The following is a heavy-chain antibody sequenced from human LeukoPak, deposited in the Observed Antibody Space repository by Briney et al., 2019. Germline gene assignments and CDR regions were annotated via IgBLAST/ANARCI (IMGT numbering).Heavy chain of an antibody. Sequence: SETLSLTCTVSGGSISSYYWSWIRQPPGKGLEWIGYIYYSGSTNYNPSLKSRVTISVDTSKNQFSLKLSSVTVADTAVYYCATYSGSYKGFDYWGQGTLVTVSS. CDR3: ATYSGSYKGFDY. CDR2: IYYSGST. CDR1: GGSISSYY. J-gene: IGHJ4*02. D-gene: IGHD1-26*01. V-gene: IGHV4-59*08.